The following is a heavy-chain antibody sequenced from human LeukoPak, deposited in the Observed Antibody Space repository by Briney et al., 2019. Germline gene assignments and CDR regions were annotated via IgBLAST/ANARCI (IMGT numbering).Heavy chain of an antibody. V-gene: IGHV7-4-1*02. CDR2: INTNTGNP. D-gene: IGHD3-16*01. Sequence: ASVKVSCKASGYTFTSYAMNWVRQAPGQGLEWMGWINTNTGNPTYAQGFTGRFVFSLDTSVSTAYLQISSLKAEDTAVYYCARQLPPHYDYVWGSYKPLVWGVNKPFDYWGQGTLVTVSS. J-gene: IGHJ4*02. CDR3: ARQLPPHYDYVWGSYKPLVWGVNKPFDY. CDR1: GYTFTSYA.